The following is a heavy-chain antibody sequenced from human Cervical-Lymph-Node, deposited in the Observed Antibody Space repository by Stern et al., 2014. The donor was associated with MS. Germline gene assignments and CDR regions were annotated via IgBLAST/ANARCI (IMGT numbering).Heavy chain of an antibody. CDR2: IDYSGST. CDR1: GGSISSGDYY. J-gene: IGHJ4*02. V-gene: IGHV4-30-4*01. CDR3: ARENLNGSGGY. Sequence: QLQLQESGPGLVKPSQTLSLTCTLSGGSISSGDYYWSWNRQPPGKGLEWIGYIDYSGSTYYTPSLKSRVTISVDTSKNQFSLKLSSVTAADTAVYYCARENLNGSGGYWGQGTLVTVSS. D-gene: IGHD3-10*01.